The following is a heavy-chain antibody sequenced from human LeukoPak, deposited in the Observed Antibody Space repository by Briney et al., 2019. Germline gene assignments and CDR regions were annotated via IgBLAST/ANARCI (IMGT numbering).Heavy chain of an antibody. V-gene: IGHV3-33*08. D-gene: IGHD1-14*01. J-gene: IGHJ4*02. CDR1: GFTFSSYG. CDR3: ARVTGPAFRGYFDY. CDR2: IWYDGSNK. Sequence: GRSLRLSCAASGFTFSSYGMHWVRQAPGKGLEWVAVIWYDGSNKYYADSVKGRFTISRDNSKNTLYLQMNSLRAEDTAVYYCARVTGPAFRGYFDYWGQGTLVTVSS.